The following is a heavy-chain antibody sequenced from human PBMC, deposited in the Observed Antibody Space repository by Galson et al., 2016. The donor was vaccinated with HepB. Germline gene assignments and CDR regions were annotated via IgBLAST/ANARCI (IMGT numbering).Heavy chain of an antibody. V-gene: IGHV3-23*01. CDR2: ISGDGVHT. D-gene: IGHD1-26*01. CDR3: AKGGDYDH. J-gene: IGHJ4*02. CDR1: GFTFSESA. Sequence: SLRLSCAASGFTFSESAMSWVRQAPGKGLGWVSAISGDGVHTYYADSVKGRFTISRDISKNTLFLQMNSLRAEDTAVYYCAKGGDYDHWGQGTLLTVSS.